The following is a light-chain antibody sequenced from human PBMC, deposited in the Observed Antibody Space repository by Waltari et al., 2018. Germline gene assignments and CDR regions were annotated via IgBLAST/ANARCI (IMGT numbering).Light chain of an antibody. CDR3: QQYNNWFT. Sequence: EIVMTQSPATLSVSPGERATLSCRASQSVSSKLAWYQRKPGQAPRLLIYGASTRVTGIPARFSGSGSGTEFTLTISSLQSEDFAVYYCQQYNNWFTFGGGTKVEIK. J-gene: IGKJ4*01. V-gene: IGKV3-15*01. CDR2: GAS. CDR1: QSVSSK.